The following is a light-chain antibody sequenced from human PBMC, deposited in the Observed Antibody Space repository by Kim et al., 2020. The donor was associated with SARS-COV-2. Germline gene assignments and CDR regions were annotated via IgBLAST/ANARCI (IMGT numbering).Light chain of an antibody. V-gene: IGLV2-14*01. CDR1: SSDVGGYNY. CDR3: SSYTSSSTWV. J-gene: IGLJ3*02. Sequence: QSALTQPASVSGSPGQSITISCTGTSSDVGGYNYVSWYQQHPGKAPKLMIYDVSKRPSGVSNRFSGSKSGNTASLTISGLQAEDEADYYCSSYTSSSTWVFGGGRQLTVL. CDR2: DVS.